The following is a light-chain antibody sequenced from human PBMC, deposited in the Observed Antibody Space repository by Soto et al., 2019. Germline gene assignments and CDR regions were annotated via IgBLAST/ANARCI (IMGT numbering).Light chain of an antibody. J-gene: IGKJ5*01. V-gene: IGKV3-15*01. Sequence: IVMTQSPATLSVSPGERATLSCRAGQTIYSNVAWYQQRPGQAPRLLIYRASTRATGVPARFSGSGSGTDFTLTISSLEPEDFALYYCQQRSNWPITFGQGTRLEIK. CDR3: QQRSNWPIT. CDR2: RAS. CDR1: QTIYSN.